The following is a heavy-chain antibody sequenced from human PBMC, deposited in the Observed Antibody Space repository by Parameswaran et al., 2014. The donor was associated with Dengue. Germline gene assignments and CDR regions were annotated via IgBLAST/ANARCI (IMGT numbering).Heavy chain of an antibody. Sequence: WIRQPPGKGLEWIGEINHSGSTNYNPSLKSRVTISVDTSKNQFSLKLSSVTAADTAVYYCTGFHYYYMDVWGKGTTVTVSS. J-gene: IGHJ6*03. V-gene: IGHV4-34*01. CDR2: INHSGST. CDR3: TGFHYYYMDV.